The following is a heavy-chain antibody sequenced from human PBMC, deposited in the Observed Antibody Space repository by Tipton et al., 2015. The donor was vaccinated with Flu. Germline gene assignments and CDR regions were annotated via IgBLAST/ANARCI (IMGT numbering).Heavy chain of an antibody. D-gene: IGHD3-3*01. Sequence: GLVKPSETLSLTCTVSGGSISSNYWGWIRQPPGKGLEWLGNIHRSGNTYYNPSLTSRVTIAVDTSKNQFSLRLTSVTAADTAVYYCARDHPPSITVLGEITDYFGMDVWGQGTTVTVSS. V-gene: IGHV4-38-2*02. CDR1: GGSISSNY. CDR3: ARDHPPSITVLGEITDYFGMDV. CDR2: IHRSGNT. J-gene: IGHJ6*02.